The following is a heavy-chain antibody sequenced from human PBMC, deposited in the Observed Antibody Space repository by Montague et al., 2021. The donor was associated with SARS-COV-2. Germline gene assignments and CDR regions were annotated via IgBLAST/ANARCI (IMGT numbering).Heavy chain of an antibody. V-gene: IGHV5-51*01. CDR2: IYVGDSDA. CDR3: ARLEVATANYFDF. Sequence: QSGAEVKKPGESLQISCKASGYNFRSYWIGWVRQMPGKGLEWMGRIYVGDSDARYSPSFQGQVTISADKSINTAYLQLRSLKASDTAMYYCARLEVATANYFDFWGQGTVATVSS. D-gene: IGHD5-24*01. J-gene: IGHJ4*02. CDR1: GYNFRSYW.